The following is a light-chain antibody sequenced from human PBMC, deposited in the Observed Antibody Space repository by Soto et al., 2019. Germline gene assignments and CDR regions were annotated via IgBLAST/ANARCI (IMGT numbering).Light chain of an antibody. V-gene: IGKV3-20*01. Sequence: EIVMTQSPATLSVSPGQRVTLSCRASQSVGTSIAWYQQKPGQAPRLLIYGASSRATGIPDRFSGSGSGTDFTLTISRLEPEDFAVYYCQQYGSSRLTFGGGTKVDI. CDR3: QQYGSSRLT. CDR2: GAS. J-gene: IGKJ4*01. CDR1: QSVGTS.